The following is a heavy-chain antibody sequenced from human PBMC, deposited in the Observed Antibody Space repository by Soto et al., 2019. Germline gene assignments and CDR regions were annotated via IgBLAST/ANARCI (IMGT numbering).Heavy chain of an antibody. Sequence: ASVKVSCKASGYTFTSYGISWVRPAPGQGLELMGWISAYNGHTNYAQKLQGRVTMTTDTSTSTAYMGLRSLRSDDTAVYYCARWLDGYNSDYLEYWGQGTMVTVSS. D-gene: IGHD5-12*01. CDR1: GYTFTSYG. J-gene: IGHJ4*02. CDR2: ISAYNGHT. V-gene: IGHV1-18*01. CDR3: ARWLDGYNSDYLEY.